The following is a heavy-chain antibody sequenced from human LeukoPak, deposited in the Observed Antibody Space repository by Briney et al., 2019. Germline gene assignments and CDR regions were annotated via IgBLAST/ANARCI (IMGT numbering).Heavy chain of an antibody. CDR3: ARGYCTNGVCSTGPTQA. CDR2: ISAYNGNT. V-gene: IGHV1-18*01. Sequence: ASVKVSCKGSGYTFSTYGISWVRQAPGQGLEWMGWISAYNGNTKYAQKLQGRVTMTTDTSTSTAYMELRSLRSDDTAVYYCARGYCTNGVCSTGPTQAWGQGSLVTVSS. CDR1: GYTFSTYG. J-gene: IGHJ4*02. D-gene: IGHD2-8*01.